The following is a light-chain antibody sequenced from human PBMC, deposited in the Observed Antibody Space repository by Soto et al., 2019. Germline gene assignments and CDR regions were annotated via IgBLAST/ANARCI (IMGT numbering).Light chain of an antibody. CDR3: QQSYSTPRP. J-gene: IGKJ1*01. Sequence: IQMTQSPSTLCAYVGDRVTITCRASQSISSWLAWYQQKPGKAPKLLIYDASNLQSGVPSRFSGSGSGTDFTLTISSLQPEDFATYYCQQSYSTPRPFGQGTKVDI. CDR2: DAS. CDR1: QSISSW. V-gene: IGKV1-39*01.